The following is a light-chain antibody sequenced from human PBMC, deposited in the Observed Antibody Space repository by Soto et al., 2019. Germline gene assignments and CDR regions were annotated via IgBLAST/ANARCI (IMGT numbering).Light chain of an antibody. CDR2: EVT. V-gene: IGLV2-8*01. Sequence: QSALTQPPSASGSPGQSVTISCTGTSSDVGAYHYVSWYQQHPGKAPKLIIYEVTKRPSGVPDRFSGSKSGNTASLTVSGLQAEDEADYDCNSYAGSKYVFGTGTKVTVL. CDR3: NSYAGSKYV. CDR1: SSDVGAYHY. J-gene: IGLJ1*01.